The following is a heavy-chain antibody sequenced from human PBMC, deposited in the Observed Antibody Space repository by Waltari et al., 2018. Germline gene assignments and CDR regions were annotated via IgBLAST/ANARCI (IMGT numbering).Heavy chain of an antibody. D-gene: IGHD4-17*01. V-gene: IGHV3-30*02. CDR3: AKEDYGDYVGGYY. CDR1: GFTFSSYG. J-gene: IGHJ4*02. Sequence: QVQLVESGGGVVQPGGSLRLSCAASGFTFSSYGMHWVRRAPGKGLEWVAFIRYDGSNKYYADSVKGRFTISRDNYKNTMYLQMNSLRAEDTAVYYCAKEDYGDYVGGYYWGQGTLVTVSS. CDR2: IRYDGSNK.